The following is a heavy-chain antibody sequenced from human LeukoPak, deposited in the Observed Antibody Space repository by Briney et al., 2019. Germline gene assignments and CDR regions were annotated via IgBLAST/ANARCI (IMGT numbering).Heavy chain of an antibody. J-gene: IGHJ5*02. V-gene: IGHV1-8*01. CDR2: MNPNSGNT. Sequence: ASVKVSCKASGYTFTSYDINWVRQATGQGLERMGWMNPNSGNTGYAQKFQGRVTMTRNTSISTAYMELSSLRSEDTAVYHCARAPLGYCSSTSCPEGDWFDPWGQGTLVTVSS. CDR3: ARAPLGYCSSTSCPEGDWFDP. D-gene: IGHD2-2*01. CDR1: GYTFTSYD.